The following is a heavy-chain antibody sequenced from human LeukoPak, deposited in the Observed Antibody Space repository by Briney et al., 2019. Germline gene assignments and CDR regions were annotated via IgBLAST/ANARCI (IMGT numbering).Heavy chain of an antibody. J-gene: IGHJ4*02. CDR3: TKEAYHHDGSGFYFDY. V-gene: IGHV3-23*01. CDR2: ISGSGGST. D-gene: IGHD3-22*01. CDR1: GFNFSSYA. Sequence: GRSLRLSCAASGFNFSSYAMSWVRQAPGKGLEWVSAISGSGGSTYYADSVKGRFTISRDNSKNTLYLQMNSLRAEDTAVYYCTKEAYHHDGSGFYFDYWGQGTLVTVSS.